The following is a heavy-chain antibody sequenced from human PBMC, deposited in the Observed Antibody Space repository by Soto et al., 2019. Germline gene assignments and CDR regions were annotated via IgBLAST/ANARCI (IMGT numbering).Heavy chain of an antibody. CDR2: FDPEDGET. V-gene: IGHV1-24*01. J-gene: IGHJ4*02. Sequence: ASVKVSCKASGYTFTSYGISWVRQAPGKGLEWMGGFDPEDGETIYAQKFQGRVTMTEDTSTDTAYMELSSLRSEDTAVYYCATACSGGSCYSRAPVDYWGQGTLVTVSS. CDR1: GYTFTSYG. D-gene: IGHD2-15*01. CDR3: ATACSGGSCYSRAPVDY.